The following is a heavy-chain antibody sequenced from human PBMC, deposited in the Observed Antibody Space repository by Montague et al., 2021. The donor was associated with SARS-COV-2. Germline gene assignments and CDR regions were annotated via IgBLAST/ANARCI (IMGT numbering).Heavy chain of an antibody. J-gene: IGHJ3*01. V-gene: IGHV4-59*01. D-gene: IGHD3-10*01. CDR3: ARMQWLGVRAFDV. Sequence: SETLSLTCTVSGGSISNYYWNWIRQPPGKGLEWIGYIYYSGNTSYNPSLKCRVTMSLDTSKTQFSLKLTSVTAADTAVYYCARMQWLGVRAFDVWGQGTLVTVSS. CDR2: IYYSGNT. CDR1: GGSISNYY.